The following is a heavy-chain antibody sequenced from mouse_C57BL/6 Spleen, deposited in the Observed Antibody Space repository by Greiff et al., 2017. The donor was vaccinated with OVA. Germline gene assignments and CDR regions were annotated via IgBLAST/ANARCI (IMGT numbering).Heavy chain of an antibody. Sequence: QVQLKQPGAELVKPGASVKLSCKASGYTFTSYWMHWVKQRPGQGLEWIGMIHPNSGSTNYNEKFKSKATLTVDKSSSTAYMQLSSLTSEDSAVYYCARWLLRGNYYAMDYWGQGTSVTVSS. V-gene: IGHV1-64*01. J-gene: IGHJ4*01. CDR1: GYTFTSYW. CDR3: ARWLLRGNYYAMDY. D-gene: IGHD2-3*01. CDR2: IHPNSGST.